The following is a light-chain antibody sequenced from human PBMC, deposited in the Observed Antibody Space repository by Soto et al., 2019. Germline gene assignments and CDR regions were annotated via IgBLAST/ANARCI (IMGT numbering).Light chain of an antibody. CDR3: TSSTSGSLYV. Sequence: QSVLTQAASVSGSPGQSITISCTGTSSDVGGYNYVSWYKQFPGKVPKLLIYNVSNRPSGVSNRFSGSKSGNTASLTISELQAEDEADYFCTSSTSGSLYVFGTGTKVTVL. CDR2: NVS. V-gene: IGLV2-14*01. J-gene: IGLJ1*01. CDR1: SSDVGGYNY.